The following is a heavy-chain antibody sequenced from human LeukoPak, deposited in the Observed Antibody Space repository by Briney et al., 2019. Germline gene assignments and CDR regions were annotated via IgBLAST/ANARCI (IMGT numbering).Heavy chain of an antibody. V-gene: IGHV1-69*04. CDR1: GGTFSSYA. CDR2: IIPILGIA. Sequence: SVKVSCKASGGTFSSYAISWVRQAPGQGLEWMGRIIPILGIANYAQKFQGRVTITADKSTSTAYMELSSLRSEDTAVYYCARVGGYSYGNDYWGQGTLVTVSS. J-gene: IGHJ4*02. CDR3: ARVGGYSYGNDY. D-gene: IGHD5-18*01.